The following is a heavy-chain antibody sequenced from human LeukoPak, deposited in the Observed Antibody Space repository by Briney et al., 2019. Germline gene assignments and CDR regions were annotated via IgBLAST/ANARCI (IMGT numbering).Heavy chain of an antibody. CDR2: IRYDGSNE. V-gene: IGHV3-30*02. CDR3: ASSSSIAVSWYYFDY. J-gene: IGHJ4*02. Sequence: GGSLRLSCAASGFSFSGYGMHWVRQAPGKGLEWVAFIRYDGSNEYYADSVKGRFTISRDKSKNTLSLQMNGLRVEDTAVYYCASSSSIAVSWYYFDYWGQGTLVTVSS. CDR1: GFSFSGYG. D-gene: IGHD6-6*01.